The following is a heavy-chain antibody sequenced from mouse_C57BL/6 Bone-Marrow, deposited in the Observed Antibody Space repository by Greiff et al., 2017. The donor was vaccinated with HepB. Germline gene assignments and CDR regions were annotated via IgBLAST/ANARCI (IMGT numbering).Heavy chain of an antibody. CDR3: ASMSMRDGDYFDY. Sequence: QVQLQQSGAELVKPGASVKMSCKASGYTFTTYPIEWLKQNHGKSLEWIGNFHPYNDDTKYNEKFKGKATLTVEKSSSTVYLELSRLTSDDTAVYYCASMSMRDGDYFDYWGQGTTLTVSS. CDR1: GYTFTTYP. CDR2: FHPYNDDT. V-gene: IGHV1-47*01. D-gene: IGHD2-3*01. J-gene: IGHJ2*01.